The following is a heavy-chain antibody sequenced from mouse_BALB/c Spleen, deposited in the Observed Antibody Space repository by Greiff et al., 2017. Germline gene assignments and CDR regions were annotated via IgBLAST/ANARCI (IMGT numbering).Heavy chain of an antibody. CDR2: IGSGGSYT. CDR1: GFTFSSYG. D-gene: IGHD2-4*01. CDR3: ARHRGYDYDGTGYAMDY. J-gene: IGHJ4*01. V-gene: IGHV5-6*01. Sequence: EVKLQESGGDLVKPGGSLKLSCAASGFTFSSYGMSWVRQTPEKRLEWVATIGSGGSYTDYPDSVKGRFTISRDNAKNTLYLQMSSLKSEDTAMYYCARHRGYDYDGTGYAMDYWGQGTSVTVSS.